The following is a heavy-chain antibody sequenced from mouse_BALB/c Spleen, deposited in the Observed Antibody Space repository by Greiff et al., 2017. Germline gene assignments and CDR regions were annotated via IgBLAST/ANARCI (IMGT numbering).Heavy chain of an antibody. CDR3: ARGLPFAY. D-gene: IGHD2-2*01. Sequence: VQLQQSGADLAKPGASVKMSCKASGYTFTSYWMHWVKQRPGQGLEWIGYINPSTGYTEYNQKFKDKATLTADKSSSTAYMQLSSLTSEDSAVYYCARGLPFAYWGQGTLVTVSA. CDR1: GYTFTSYW. CDR2: INPSTGYT. J-gene: IGHJ3*01. V-gene: IGHV1-7*01.